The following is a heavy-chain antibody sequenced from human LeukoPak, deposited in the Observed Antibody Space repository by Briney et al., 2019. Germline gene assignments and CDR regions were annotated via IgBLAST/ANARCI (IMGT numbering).Heavy chain of an antibody. D-gene: IGHD5-12*01. CDR2: INWNGGST. CDR1: GFTFDDYG. CDR3: ARGYSGYDHGNYFDY. J-gene: IGHJ4*02. Sequence: GGSLRLSCAASGFTFDDYGMNWVRQAPGKGLEWVSGINWNGGSTPYADSVKGRFTISRDNAKNSLFLQMNRLRAEDTALYYRARGYSGYDHGNYFDYWGQGTLVTVSS. V-gene: IGHV3-20*04.